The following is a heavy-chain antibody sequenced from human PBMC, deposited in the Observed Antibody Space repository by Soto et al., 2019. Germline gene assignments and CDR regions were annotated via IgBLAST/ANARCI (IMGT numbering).Heavy chain of an antibody. CDR3: ARDWDIVILSVPIPNYNYGMDV. CDR1: GFTFSAYA. D-gene: IGHD2-15*01. CDR2: ISSRSDTL. J-gene: IGHJ6*02. Sequence: PGGSLSLSCEGSGFTFSAYAMNWVRQAPGKGLEWVSYISSRSDTLYYADSVKGRFTISRDNAKNSVYLQVNNLRDEDTAVYYCARDWDIVILSVPIPNYNYGMDVWGQGTTVTVSS. V-gene: IGHV3-48*02.